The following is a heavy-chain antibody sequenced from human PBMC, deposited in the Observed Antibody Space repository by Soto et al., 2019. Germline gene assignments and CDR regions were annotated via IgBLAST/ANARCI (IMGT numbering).Heavy chain of an antibody. CDR1: GGSISSGGYS. CDR3: ARAATFGGVIDH. Sequence: QLQLQESGSGLVKPSQTLSLTCAVSGGSISSGGYSWSWIRQPPGKGLEWIGYIYHSGSTYYNPYLKSRVTIAVDRSKDQFSLKLSSVTAADTAVYYCARAATFGGVIDHWGQGTLVTVSS. D-gene: IGHD3-16*01. J-gene: IGHJ5*02. CDR2: IYHSGST. V-gene: IGHV4-30-2*01.